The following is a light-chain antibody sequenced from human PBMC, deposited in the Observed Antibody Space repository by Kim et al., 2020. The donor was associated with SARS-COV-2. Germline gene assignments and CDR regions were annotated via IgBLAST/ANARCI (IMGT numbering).Light chain of an antibody. CDR3: VQVLRAPLS. V-gene: IGKV2-28*01. J-gene: IGKJ2*01. CDR2: FGS. Sequence: DIVMTQSPLSLPVTPGEPASISCRSAQSLQHSNGDIFLDWYVLKSGQSPQPLIFFGSNRASGVPDRFSGSASGTDFILKISRVEPEDVGIYYCVQVLRAPLSFGQGTKLEIK. CDR1: QSLQHSNGDIF.